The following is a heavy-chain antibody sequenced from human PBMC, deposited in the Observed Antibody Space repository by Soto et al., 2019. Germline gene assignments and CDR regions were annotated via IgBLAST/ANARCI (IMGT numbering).Heavy chain of an antibody. D-gene: IGHD2-2*01. CDR1: GFTFDDYA. CDR2: ISWNSGSI. CDR3: AKDISYRYCSSTSCPYYYYGMGV. J-gene: IGHJ6*02. V-gene: IGHV3-9*01. Sequence: GGSLRLSCAASGFTFDDYAMHWVRQAPGKGLEWVSGISWNSGSIGYADSVKGRFTISRDNAKNSLYLQMNSLRAEDTALYYCAKDISYRYCSSTSCPYYYYGMGVWGQGTTVTVSS.